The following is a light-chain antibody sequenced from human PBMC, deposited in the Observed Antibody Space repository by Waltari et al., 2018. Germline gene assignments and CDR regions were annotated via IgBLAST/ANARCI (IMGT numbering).Light chain of an antibody. J-gene: IGKJ2*01. CDR3: QQYYTNSYT. Sequence: DIVMTQSPDSLPVSLGERATINCNSSQSVLYSSNNKNYLAWYQQKPGQPPKLLIYWASTRESGVPDRFSGSGSGTDFTLTISSLQAEDVAVYYCQQYYTNSYTFGQGTKLEIK. V-gene: IGKV4-1*01. CDR1: QSVLYSSNNKNY. CDR2: WAS.